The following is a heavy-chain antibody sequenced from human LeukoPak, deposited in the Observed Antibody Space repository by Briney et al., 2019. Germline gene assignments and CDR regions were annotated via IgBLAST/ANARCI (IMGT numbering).Heavy chain of an antibody. CDR2: IYTGYSDT. CDR1: GSRFTSYW. Sequence: GASLKISCXGSGSRFTSYWIGWVRRMPGKGLEWLGIIYTGYSDTRYSPSIQGQVTISADKSISNAYLQWSSLKASDTAMYYCARLALLECPDYWGQGTLVTVSS. D-gene: IGHD3-3*02. V-gene: IGHV5-51*01. CDR3: ARLALLECPDY. J-gene: IGHJ4*02.